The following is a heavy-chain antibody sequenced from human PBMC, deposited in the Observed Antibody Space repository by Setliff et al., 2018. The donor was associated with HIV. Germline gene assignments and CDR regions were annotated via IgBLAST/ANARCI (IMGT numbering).Heavy chain of an antibody. D-gene: IGHD4-17*01. Sequence: PGGSLRLSCVTSGFIFSDYWMSWIRQPPGKGLEWIGSIYFTGSSDNNPSLKSRVTLSVDTSKHQFSLKLSSVTAADTAVYYCARVQMAYAAFDVWGQGTMVTVSS. CDR2: IYFTGSS. J-gene: IGHJ3*01. V-gene: IGHV4-59*01. CDR3: ARVQMAYAAFDV. CDR1: GFIFSDYW.